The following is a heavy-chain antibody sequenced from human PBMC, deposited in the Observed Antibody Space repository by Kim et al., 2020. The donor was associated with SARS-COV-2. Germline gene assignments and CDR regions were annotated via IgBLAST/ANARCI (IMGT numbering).Heavy chain of an antibody. CDR1: GIPFSNAW. J-gene: IGHJ4*01. CDR3: TTVSMR. CDR2: IKSKSDGGTA. Sequence: GGSLRLSCAVSGIPFSNAWFNWVRQAPGKGLEWVGRIKSKSDGGTAGLAAPVKGRFAISRDDSKNTLYLLMNSLRTDDSAVYYCTTVSMRWGQGTLVTVS. V-gene: IGHV3-15*07. D-gene: IGHD2-2*01.